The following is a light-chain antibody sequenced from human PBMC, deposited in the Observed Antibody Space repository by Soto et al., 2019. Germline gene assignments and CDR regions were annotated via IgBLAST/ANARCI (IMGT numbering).Light chain of an antibody. CDR2: GAS. Sequence: EIVMTQSPATLSVSPGERATLSCRASQSVRNNYLAWYQQTPGQAPRLLIYGASTRATGIPARFSGSGSGTEFTLTISSLQSEDFAVYYCQQYNNWPTFGQGTKGDI. J-gene: IGKJ1*01. CDR1: QSVRNN. CDR3: QQYNNWPT. V-gene: IGKV3-15*01.